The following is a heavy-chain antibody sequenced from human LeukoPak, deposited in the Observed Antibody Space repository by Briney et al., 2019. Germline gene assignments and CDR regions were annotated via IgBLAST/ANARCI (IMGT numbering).Heavy chain of an antibody. CDR2: INGDGSST. CDR1: GFTFSSYW. Sequence: GGSLRLSCAASGFTFSSYWMNWVRQAPGKGRVFVARINGDGSSTSYADSVKGRLTISRDNAKNTLFLQVNSLRAEDTAVYYCARGYNYFDPWGQGTLVTVSS. J-gene: IGHJ5*02. V-gene: IGHV3-74*01. CDR3: ARGYNYFDP. D-gene: IGHD3-22*01.